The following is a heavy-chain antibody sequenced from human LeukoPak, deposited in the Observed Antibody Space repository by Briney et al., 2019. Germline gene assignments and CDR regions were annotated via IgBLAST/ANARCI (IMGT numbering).Heavy chain of an antibody. J-gene: IGHJ5*02. CDR1: GFTFSSYS. CDR2: ISSSSSYI. V-gene: IGHV3-21*01. Sequence: PGGSLRLSCAASGFTFSSYSMNWVRQAPGKGLEWVSSISSSSSYIYYADSVKGRFTISRDNAKNSLYLQMNSLRAEDTAVYYCARDGSVVVPAAIYLGNWFDPWGQGTLVTVSS. CDR3: ARDGSVVVPAAIYLGNWFDP. D-gene: IGHD2-2*01.